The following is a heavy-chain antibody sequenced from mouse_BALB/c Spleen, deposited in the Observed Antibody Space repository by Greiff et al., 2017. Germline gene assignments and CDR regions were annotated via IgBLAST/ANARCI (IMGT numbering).Heavy chain of an antibody. CDR2: ISSGGGST. CDR3: ARHIYLDY. Sequence: EVKLMESGGGLVKPGGSLKLSCAASGFAFSSYDMSWVRQTPEKRLEWVAYISSGGGSTYYPDTVKGRFTISRDNAKNTLYLQMSSLKSEDTAMYYCARHIYLDYWGQGTTLTVSS. J-gene: IGHJ2*01. V-gene: IGHV5-12-1*01. CDR1: GFAFSSYD.